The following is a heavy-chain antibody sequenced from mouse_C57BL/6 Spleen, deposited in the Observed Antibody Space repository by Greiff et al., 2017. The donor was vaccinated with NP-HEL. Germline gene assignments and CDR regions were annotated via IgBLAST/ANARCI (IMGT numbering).Heavy chain of an antibody. J-gene: IGHJ1*03. V-gene: IGHV5-6*01. CDR3: ARHNFDV. CDR1: GFTFSSYG. Sequence: EVQLVESGGDLVKPGGSLKLSCAASGFTFSSYGMSWVRQTPDKRLEWVATISSGGSYTYYPASVKGRFTISRDNAKNTLYLQMSSLKSEDTAMYYCARHNFDVWGTGTTVTVSS. CDR2: ISSGGSYT.